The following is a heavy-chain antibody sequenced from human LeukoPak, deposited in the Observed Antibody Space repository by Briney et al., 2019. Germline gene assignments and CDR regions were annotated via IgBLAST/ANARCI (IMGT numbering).Heavy chain of an antibody. CDR1: GYAFSNDW. D-gene: IGHD5-18*01. Sequence: GASLKISCEASGYAFSNDWIGWGRRMPGKGLEWWGIIHPGNSESRYTPSFQGHVPLSVDKSTTPAYLHWSTLDASDTAMYYCARLGLIQLWFVGGWYFDYWGQGTLVTVSS. CDR3: ARLGLIQLWFVGGWYFDY. V-gene: IGHV5-51*01. J-gene: IGHJ4*02. CDR2: IHPGNSES.